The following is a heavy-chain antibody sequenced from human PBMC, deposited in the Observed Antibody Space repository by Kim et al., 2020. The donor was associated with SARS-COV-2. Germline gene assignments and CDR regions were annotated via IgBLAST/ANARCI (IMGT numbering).Heavy chain of an antibody. D-gene: IGHD3-10*01. CDR3: AKERYGSGSYYADY. V-gene: IGHV3-23*01. J-gene: IGHJ4*02. Sequence: GGSLRLSCAASGFTFSSYAMSWVRQAPGKGLEWISAISGSDGSTYYADSVKGRFTISRDNSKNTLFLQMNSLRAEDTAVYYCAKERYGSGSYYADYWGQGTLVTVSS. CDR2: ISGSDGST. CDR1: GFTFSSYA.